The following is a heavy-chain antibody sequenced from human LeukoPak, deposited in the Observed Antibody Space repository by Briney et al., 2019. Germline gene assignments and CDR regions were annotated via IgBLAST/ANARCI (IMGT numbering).Heavy chain of an antibody. CDR2: ISSSSSYI. Sequence: PGGSLRLSCAASGFTFSSYSMNWVRQAPGKGLEWVSSISSSSSYIYYADSVKGRFTISRDNAKNSLYLQMNSLRAEDTAVYYCARATSAVAGIDYWGQGTLVTVSS. CDR3: ARATSAVAGIDY. V-gene: IGHV3-21*01. J-gene: IGHJ4*02. CDR1: GFTFSSYS. D-gene: IGHD6-19*01.